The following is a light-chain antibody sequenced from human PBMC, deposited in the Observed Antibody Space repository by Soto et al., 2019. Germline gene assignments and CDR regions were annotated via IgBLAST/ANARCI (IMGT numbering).Light chain of an antibody. Sequence: DIERTQSRESLSASVGAGPTITCRASQYISTYLNWYQQKPGKAPKLLIYKASSLESGVPSRFSGCGSGTEFTLTIICRQPVGFADYCCQRYDSYWTFGQGTKVDIK. V-gene: IGKV1-5*03. J-gene: IGKJ1*01. CDR3: QRYDSYWT. CDR2: KAS. CDR1: QYISTY.